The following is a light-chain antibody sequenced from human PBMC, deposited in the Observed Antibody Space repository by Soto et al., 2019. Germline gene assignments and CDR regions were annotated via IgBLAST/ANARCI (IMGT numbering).Light chain of an antibody. J-gene: IGKJ1*01. Sequence: DIQMTQSPSSLSASVGDRVTITCRASQGISTYLVWYQQKPGTVPKLLSYAASTLQSGVPSRFSGSGSGTDFTFTIISLQPEDVATYYCQNYNGAPWTFGQVTKVEIK. CDR3: QNYNGAPWT. V-gene: IGKV1-27*01. CDR1: QGISTY. CDR2: AAS.